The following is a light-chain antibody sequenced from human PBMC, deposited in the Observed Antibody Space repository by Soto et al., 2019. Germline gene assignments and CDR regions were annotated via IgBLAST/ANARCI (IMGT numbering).Light chain of an antibody. CDR2: GAS. CDR1: QSVSSSY. CDR3: QQYASSPRT. V-gene: IGKV3-20*01. J-gene: IGKJ1*01. Sequence: EIVLTQSPGTLPLSPGERATLSCRASQSVSSSYLAWYQQKPGQAPRLLIYGASSRATGIPDRFSGGGSGTDFTLTISRLEPEDFAVYYCQQYASSPRTFGQGTKVNIK.